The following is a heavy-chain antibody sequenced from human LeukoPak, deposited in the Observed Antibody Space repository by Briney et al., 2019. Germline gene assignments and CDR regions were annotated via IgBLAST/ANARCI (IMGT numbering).Heavy chain of an antibody. D-gene: IGHD3-22*01. CDR2: IHNSGTT. CDR3: ARTYSSGQGAYY. V-gene: IGHV4-39*07. J-gene: IGHJ4*02. Sequence: SETLSLTCTVSGGSISSSSYYWGWLRQPPGMGLEWIGSIHNSGTTYFNPSLKSRVTISVDASKNQFSLKLSSVAAADTAIYHCARTYSSGQGAYYWGQGTLVTVSS. CDR1: GGSISSSSYY.